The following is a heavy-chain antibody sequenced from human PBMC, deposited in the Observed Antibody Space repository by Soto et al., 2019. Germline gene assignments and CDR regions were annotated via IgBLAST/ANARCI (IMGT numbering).Heavy chain of an antibody. Sequence: GASVKVSCKASGGTFSSYAISWVRQAPGQGLEWMGGIIPIFGTANYAQKFQGRVTITADESTSTAYMELSSLRSEDTAVYYCARGVTMVRGVISDYYYGMDVWGQGTTVTVSS. D-gene: IGHD3-10*01. CDR2: IIPIFGTA. J-gene: IGHJ6*02. V-gene: IGHV1-69*13. CDR3: ARGVTMVRGVISDYYYGMDV. CDR1: GGTFSSYA.